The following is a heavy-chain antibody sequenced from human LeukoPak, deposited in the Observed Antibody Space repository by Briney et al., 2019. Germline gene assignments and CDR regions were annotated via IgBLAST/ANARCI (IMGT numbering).Heavy chain of an antibody. CDR2: IHHSGST. J-gene: IGHJ5*02. V-gene: IGHV4-30-2*01. CDR1: GGSISSGGYY. D-gene: IGHD3-10*01. Sequence: SETLSLTCTVSGGSISSGGYYWSWIRQPPGKGLEWIGYIHHSGSTYYNPSLNSRVTISVDRSKNQFSLKLSSVTAADTAVYYCARGPPAYYYGSGSYISEWFDPWGQGTLVTVSS. CDR3: ARGPPAYYYGSGSYISEWFDP.